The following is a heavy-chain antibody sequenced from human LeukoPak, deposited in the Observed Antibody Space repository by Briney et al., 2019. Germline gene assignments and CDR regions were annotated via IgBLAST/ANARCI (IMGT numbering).Heavy chain of an antibody. D-gene: IGHD4-17*01. CDR2: INTDGSTT. V-gene: IGHV3-74*01. CDR3: AMDAAVKDS. Sequence: PLESLRLSCAASGFTFSSNWMHWVRQAVGKGLGSVSHINTDGSTTYYADSVKGRVTISRDNAKNTPYLQINSLRAEDTAVYYCAMDAAVKDSWGQGTLVTVSS. CDR1: GFTFSSNW. J-gene: IGHJ4*02.